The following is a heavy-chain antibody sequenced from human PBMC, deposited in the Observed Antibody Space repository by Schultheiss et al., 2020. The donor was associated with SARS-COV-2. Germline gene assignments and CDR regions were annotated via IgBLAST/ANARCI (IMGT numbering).Heavy chain of an antibody. Sequence: LSLTCTVSGGSVSSGSYYWSWIRQPPGKGLEWIGYIYYSGSTNYNPSLKSRVTISVDTSKNQFSLKLSSVTAADTAVYYCAREGPRRGYSGPNWFDPWGQGTLVTVSS. V-gene: IGHV4-61*01. CDR1: GGSVSSGSYY. J-gene: IGHJ5*02. D-gene: IGHD5-12*01. CDR2: IYYSGST. CDR3: AREGPRRGYSGPNWFDP.